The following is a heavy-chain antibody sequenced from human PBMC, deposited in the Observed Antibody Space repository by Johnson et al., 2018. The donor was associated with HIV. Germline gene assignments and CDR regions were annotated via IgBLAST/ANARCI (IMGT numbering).Heavy chain of an antibody. D-gene: IGHD1-26*01. CDR1: GFTFSSYA. Sequence: VQVVESGGGLVQPGGSLRLSCAASGFTFSSYAMRWVRQAPGKGLEWVPAISGSGGTTYYEASVKGRLTISRDNSKNTLYLQMNSLRDEDTAVYYCAAPSLGGATFDAFDIWGQGTMVTVSS. CDR2: ISGSGGTT. V-gene: IGHV3-23*04. J-gene: IGHJ3*02. CDR3: AAPSLGGATFDAFDI.